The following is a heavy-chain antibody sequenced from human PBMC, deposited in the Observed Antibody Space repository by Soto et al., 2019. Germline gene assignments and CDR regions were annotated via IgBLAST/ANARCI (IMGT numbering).Heavy chain of an antibody. D-gene: IGHD3-22*01. Sequence: QVQLVQSGAEEKKPGASVTVSCKASGYTFTYYTVHWVRQAPGQRLEWLGWINAGDGNTKYSPNFQGRVTITKDTSASTVYMELSSLRPEDTAVYFCTRDYYDSSGYYPKFDYWGQGTLVTVSS. CDR2: INAGDGNT. V-gene: IGHV1-3*05. CDR1: GYTFTYYT. J-gene: IGHJ4*02. CDR3: TRDYYDSSGYYPKFDY.